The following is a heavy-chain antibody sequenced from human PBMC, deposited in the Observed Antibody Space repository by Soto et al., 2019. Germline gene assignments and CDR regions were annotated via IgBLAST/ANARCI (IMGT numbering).Heavy chain of an antibody. J-gene: IGHJ4*02. V-gene: IGHV1-69*13. CDR1: GGTFSSYA. CDR3: ARGIDYYDSSGYTLFDY. D-gene: IGHD3-22*01. CDR2: IIPIFGTA. Sequence: ASVKVSCKASGGTFSSYAISWVRQAPGQGLEWMGGIIPIFGTANYAQKFQGRVTITADESTSTAYMELSSLRSEDTAVYYCARGIDYYDSSGYTLFDYWGQGTLVTVSS.